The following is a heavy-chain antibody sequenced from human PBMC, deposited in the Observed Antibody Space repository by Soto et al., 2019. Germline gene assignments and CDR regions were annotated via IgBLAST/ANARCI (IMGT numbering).Heavy chain of an antibody. V-gene: IGHV1-18*01. CDR1: GYTFTSYG. J-gene: IGHJ6*02. CDR2: ISAYNGNT. D-gene: IGHD2-15*01. Sequence: QVQLVQSGAEVKKPGASVKVSCKASGYTFTSYGIIWVRQAPGQGLEWMGWISAYNGNTNYAQKLQGRVTMTTETYTSTAYMELRSLRSDDTAVYYCARDHGYCSGGSCSSFLYYYYGRDVWGQGTTVTVSS. CDR3: ARDHGYCSGGSCSSFLYYYYGRDV.